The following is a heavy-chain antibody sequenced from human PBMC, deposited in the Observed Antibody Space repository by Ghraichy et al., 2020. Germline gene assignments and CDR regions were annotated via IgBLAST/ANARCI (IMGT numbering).Heavy chain of an antibody. CDR3: AKDGEGYNWNDGYWFDP. CDR2: ISGSGGST. D-gene: IGHD1-20*01. J-gene: IGHJ5*02. Sequence: GESLNISCAASGFTFSSYAMSWVRQAPGKGLEWVSAISGSGGSTYYADSVKGRFTISRDNSKNTLYLQMNSLRAEDTAVDYCAKDGEGYNWNDGYWFDPWGQGTLVTVSS. V-gene: IGHV3-23*01. CDR1: GFTFSSYA.